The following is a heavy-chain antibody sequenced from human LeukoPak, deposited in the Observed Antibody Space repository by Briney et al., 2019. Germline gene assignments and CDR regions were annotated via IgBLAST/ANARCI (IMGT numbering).Heavy chain of an antibody. CDR3: ARDDRSGSGYCSSTSWCFVY. CDR2: ISAYNGNT. Sequence: ASVKVSCKASGYTFTSYGISWVRQAPGQGLEWMGWISAYNGNTNYAQKLQGRVTMTTDTSTSTAYMELRSLRSDDTAVYCCARDDRSGSGYCSSTSWCFVYWGQGTLVTVSS. J-gene: IGHJ4*02. D-gene: IGHD2-2*03. V-gene: IGHV1-18*01. CDR1: GYTFTSYG.